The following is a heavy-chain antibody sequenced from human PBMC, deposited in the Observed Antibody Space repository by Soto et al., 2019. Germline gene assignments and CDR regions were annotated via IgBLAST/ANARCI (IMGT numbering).Heavy chain of an antibody. CDR2: ISGSGGDT. J-gene: IGHJ4*02. D-gene: IGHD1-26*01. CDR1: GLIFSDYA. CDR3: AKDRFGIVGPVDY. Sequence: GGSLRLSCAASGLIFSDYAMSWVRRAPGKGLECVACISGSGGDTFYADSVKGRFTISRDNSKNTLSLHMNSLRVDDTAVYFCAKDRFGIVGPVDYWGQGTLVTVSS. V-gene: IGHV3-23*01.